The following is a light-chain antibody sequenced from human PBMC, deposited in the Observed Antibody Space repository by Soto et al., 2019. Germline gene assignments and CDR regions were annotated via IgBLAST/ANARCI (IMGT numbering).Light chain of an antibody. V-gene: IGLV3-21*03. CDR1: KIGSKS. CDR2: DDS. J-gene: IGLJ2*01. CDR3: QVGDSSSDHVV. Sequence: SYELPQPPSVSVAPGKTARITCGGNKIGSKSVHWYQQKPGQAPVLVVYDDSDRPSGIPERFSGSNSGNTATLTISRVEAGDEADYYCQVGDSSSDHVVFGGGTQLTVL.